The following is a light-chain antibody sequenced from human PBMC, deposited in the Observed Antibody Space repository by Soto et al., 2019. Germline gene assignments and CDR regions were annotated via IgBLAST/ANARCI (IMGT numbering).Light chain of an antibody. Sequence: EIVLTQSPDILSLSPGERATLSCRASQSVRSSYLAWYQQRPGQAPRLLIYGASSRATGIPDRFSGDGSGTDFTLTISRLEPEDFGVYYCQQYGSSPGYTFGQGTKLEIK. CDR1: QSVRSSY. J-gene: IGKJ2*01. V-gene: IGKV3-20*01. CDR2: GAS. CDR3: QQYGSSPGYT.